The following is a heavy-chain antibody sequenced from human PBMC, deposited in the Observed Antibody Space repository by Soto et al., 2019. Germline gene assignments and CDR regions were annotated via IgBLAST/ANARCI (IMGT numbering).Heavy chain of an antibody. CDR1: GGSISGSYYY. D-gene: IGHD6-6*01. V-gene: IGHV4-39*07. CDR3: TRVRSSSRTWFDP. Sequence: SETLSLTCAVSGGSISGSYYYWGWLRQSPGKGPEWIGELYHSGGTNYNPSLKSRVTISVDKSKNQFSLKVSSVTAADTAVYYCTRVRSSSRTWFDPWGQGTLVTVSS. J-gene: IGHJ5*02. CDR2: LYHSGGT.